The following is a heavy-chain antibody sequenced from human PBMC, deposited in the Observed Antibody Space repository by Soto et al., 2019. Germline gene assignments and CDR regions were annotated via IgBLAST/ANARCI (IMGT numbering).Heavy chain of an antibody. CDR3: ARKAFNVDFVDC. J-gene: IGHJ4*02. Sequence: EVQLVESGGGLVQPGGSLRLSCAASGFTFSSYWMSWVRQAPGKGLEWVANIKEDGSEKYYADSVKGRFTISRDNAKNSLSLQMNSLRAEDTAVYYCARKAFNVDFVDCWGQGTLVTVSS. CDR1: GFTFSSYW. CDR2: IKEDGSEK. V-gene: IGHV3-7*01. D-gene: IGHD3-3*01.